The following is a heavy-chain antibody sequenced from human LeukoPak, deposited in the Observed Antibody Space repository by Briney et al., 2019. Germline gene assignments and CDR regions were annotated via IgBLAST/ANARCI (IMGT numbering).Heavy chain of an antibody. V-gene: IGHV4-34*01. CDR2: INHSGST. J-gene: IGHJ6*03. Sequence: SETLSLTCAVYGGSFSGYYWSWIRQPPGKGLEWIGEINHSGSTNYNPSLKSRVTISVDTSKNQFSLKLSSVTAADTAAYYCARGGVATMDVWGKGTTVTVSS. D-gene: IGHD5-12*01. CDR3: ARGGVATMDV. CDR1: GGSFSGYY.